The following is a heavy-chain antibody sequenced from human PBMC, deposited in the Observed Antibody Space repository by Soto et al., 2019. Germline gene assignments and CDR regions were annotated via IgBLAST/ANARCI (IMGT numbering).Heavy chain of an antibody. V-gene: IGHV4-59*08. J-gene: IGHJ5*02. CDR3: ASSPTRDWFDP. Sequence: LTCTVSGGSISSYYWSWIRQPPGKGLEWIGYIYYSGSTNYNPSLKSRVTISVDTSKNQFSLKLSSVTAADTAVYYCASSPTRDWFDPWGQGTLVTVSS. CDR2: IYYSGST. CDR1: GGSISSYY.